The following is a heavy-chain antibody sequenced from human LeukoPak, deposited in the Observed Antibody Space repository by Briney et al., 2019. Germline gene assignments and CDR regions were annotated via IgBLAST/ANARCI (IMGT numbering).Heavy chain of an antibody. CDR3: ARDSKSSWWLVPYNYYYYGMDV. D-gene: IGHD6-19*01. Sequence: PGGSLRLSCAASGFTFSSYSMNRVRQAPGKGLEWVSSISSSSSYIYYADSVKGRFTISRDNAKNSLYLQMNSLRAEDTAVYYCARDSKSSWWLVPYNYYYYGMDVWGQGTTVTVSS. CDR1: GFTFSSYS. J-gene: IGHJ6*02. V-gene: IGHV3-21*01. CDR2: ISSSSSYI.